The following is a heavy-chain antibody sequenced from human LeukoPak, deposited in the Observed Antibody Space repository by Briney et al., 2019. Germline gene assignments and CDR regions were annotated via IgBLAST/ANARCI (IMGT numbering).Heavy chain of an antibody. D-gene: IGHD3-22*01. Sequence: GGSLRLSCAASGFTSSNYWMSWVGQAPGKGLEWVANIKEDGSEKYYVDSVKGRFTISRDNAKNSLYMQMDSLRAEDTAVYYCARDQYYYDSSGYYSRHFDYWGQGTLVTVSS. CDR3: ARDQYYYDSSGYYSRHFDY. CDR1: GFTSSNYW. J-gene: IGHJ4*02. CDR2: IKEDGSEK. V-gene: IGHV3-7*05.